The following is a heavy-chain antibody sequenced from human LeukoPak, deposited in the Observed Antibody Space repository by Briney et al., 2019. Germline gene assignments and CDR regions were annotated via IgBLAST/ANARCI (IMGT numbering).Heavy chain of an antibody. D-gene: IGHD6-19*01. CDR2: ITSDGAYT. Sequence: GGSLRLSCAASGFTFSSYAMSWVRQAPGKGLEWVSAITSDGAYTDYADSVKGRFTISRDNSNNTLYLQMNSLRAEDTAVYYCAKRNSFSSGWFTDWGQGTLVTVSS. CDR3: AKRNSFSSGWFTD. V-gene: IGHV3-23*01. J-gene: IGHJ4*02. CDR1: GFTFSSYA.